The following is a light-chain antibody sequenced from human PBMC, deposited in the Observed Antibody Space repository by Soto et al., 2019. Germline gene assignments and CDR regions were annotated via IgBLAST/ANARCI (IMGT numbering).Light chain of an antibody. Sequence: DIQMTQSPSSLSASIGDRVTITCRASQGITDFLAWYQQKPGKVPKLLIYAASTLQSGVPSRFSGSGSGTDFTLTISSLQPEDVATYYCHKYNSAPFAFGHGTKVDIK. J-gene: IGKJ3*01. CDR2: AAS. CDR3: HKYNSAPFA. V-gene: IGKV1-27*01. CDR1: QGITDF.